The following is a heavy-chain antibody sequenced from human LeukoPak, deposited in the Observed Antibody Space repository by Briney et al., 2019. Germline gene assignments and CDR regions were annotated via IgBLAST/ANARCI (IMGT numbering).Heavy chain of an antibody. Sequence: PGGSLRLSCAASGFTFSGYSMNWVRQAPGKGLEWVSSISSSSSYIYYADSVKGRFTISRDNAKNSLYLQMNSLRAEDTAVYYCASSSYSSSSGWFDPWGQGTLVTVSS. CDR1: GFTFSGYS. V-gene: IGHV3-21*01. J-gene: IGHJ5*02. CDR3: ASSSYSSSSGWFDP. CDR2: ISSSSSYI. D-gene: IGHD6-6*01.